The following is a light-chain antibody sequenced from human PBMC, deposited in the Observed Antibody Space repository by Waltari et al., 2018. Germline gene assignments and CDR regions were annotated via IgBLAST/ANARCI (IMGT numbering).Light chain of an antibody. CDR3: CSYAGSAITV. Sequence: QSALTQTATVSGSPGQSITISCTGTSSDVGTYNLVSWYQQHPGKAPTLIIYDVNKRPSGVSNRLPGSKSGNTASLTISGLQAADEANYYCCSYAGSAITVFGGGTKVTVL. CDR2: DVN. J-gene: IGLJ2*01. V-gene: IGLV2-23*02. CDR1: SSDVGTYNL.